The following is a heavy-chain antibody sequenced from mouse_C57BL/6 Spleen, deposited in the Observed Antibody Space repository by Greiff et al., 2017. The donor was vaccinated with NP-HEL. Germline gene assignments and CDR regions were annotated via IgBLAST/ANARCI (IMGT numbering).Heavy chain of an antibody. CDR3: ARGITTDDY. Sequence: VQLQQSGPELVKPGASVKISCKASGYAFSSSWMNWVKQRPGKGLEWIGRIYPGDGDTNYNGKFKGKATLTADKSSSTAYMQLSSLTSEDSAVYFCARGITTDDYWGQGTTLTVSS. CDR2: IYPGDGDT. D-gene: IGHD1-1*01. J-gene: IGHJ2*01. V-gene: IGHV1-82*01. CDR1: GYAFSSSW.